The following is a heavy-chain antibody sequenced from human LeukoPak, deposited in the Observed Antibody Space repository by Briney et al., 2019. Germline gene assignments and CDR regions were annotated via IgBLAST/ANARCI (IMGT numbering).Heavy chain of an antibody. CDR1: GFTFSSYR. CDR3: ARFIAAPYYFDY. CDR2: ISSSSSTI. V-gene: IGHV3-48*01. D-gene: IGHD6-13*01. Sequence: PGGSLRLSCAASGFTFSSYRMNWVRQAPGKGLEWVSYISSSSSTIYYADSVKGRFTISRDNAKNSLYLQMNSLRAEDTAVYYCARFIAAPYYFDYGGRGALVTVSS. J-gene: IGHJ4*02.